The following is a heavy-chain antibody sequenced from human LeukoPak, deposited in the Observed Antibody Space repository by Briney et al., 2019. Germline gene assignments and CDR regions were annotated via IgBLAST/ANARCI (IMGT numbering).Heavy chain of an antibody. CDR1: GFTFS. V-gene: IGHV3-21*01. Sequence: GGSLRLSCAASGFTFSNWVRQAPGEGVEWVSSISSSSSYIYYADSVKGRFTISRDNAKNSLHLQMNSLRAEDTAVYYCARRYVAVADYFDYWGQGTLVTVSS. CDR3: ARRYVAVADYFDY. CDR2: ISSSSSYI. D-gene: IGHD6-19*01. J-gene: IGHJ4*02.